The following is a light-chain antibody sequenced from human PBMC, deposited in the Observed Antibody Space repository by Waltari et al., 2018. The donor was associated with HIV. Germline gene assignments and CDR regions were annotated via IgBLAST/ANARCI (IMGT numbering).Light chain of an antibody. CDR3: SSYTSSSRV. CDR1: SSDVGGYNY. CDR2: DVS. J-gene: IGLJ3*02. Sequence: QSALTQPASVSGSPGQSITISCTGTSSDVGGYNYVSWYQQHPGKAPKLMIYDVSNRPSGVSSRFAGSRSGNTASLTISGLQAEDGADDYCSSYTSSSRVFGGGTKLTVL. V-gene: IGLV2-14*03.